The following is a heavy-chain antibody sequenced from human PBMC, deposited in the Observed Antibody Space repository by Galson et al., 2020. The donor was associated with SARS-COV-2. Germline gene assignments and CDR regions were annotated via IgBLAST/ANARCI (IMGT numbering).Heavy chain of an antibody. D-gene: IGHD5-18*01. Sequence: ASETLSLTCAASGFTFSAYSMNWVRQAPGKGLEWVLYISSSSSYIFYADSVKGRFTISRDNARNSLYLQMDSLRAEDTAVYFCVKDKREYSYGPFESWGQGTLVTVSS. J-gene: IGHJ4*02. V-gene: IGHV3-21*05. CDR3: VKDKREYSYGPFES. CDR2: ISSSSSYI. CDR1: GFTFSAYS.